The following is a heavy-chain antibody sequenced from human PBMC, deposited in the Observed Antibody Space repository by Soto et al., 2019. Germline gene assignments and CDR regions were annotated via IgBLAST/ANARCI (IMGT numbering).Heavy chain of an antibody. D-gene: IGHD3-10*01. V-gene: IGHV4-39*01. J-gene: IGHJ3*02. CDR2: IYYSGST. Sequence: SETLSLTCTVSGGSISSSSYYWGWIRQPPGKGLEWIGSIYYSGSTYYNPSLKSRVTISVDTSKNQFSLKLSSVTAADTAVYYCARQWNYYGLGSYDAFDIWGQGTMVTVSS. CDR1: GGSISSSSYY. CDR3: ARQWNYYGLGSYDAFDI.